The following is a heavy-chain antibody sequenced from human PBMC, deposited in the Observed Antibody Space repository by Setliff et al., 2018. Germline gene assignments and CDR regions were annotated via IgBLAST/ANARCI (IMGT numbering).Heavy chain of an antibody. J-gene: IGHJ3*02. CDR1: GGSISSYY. V-gene: IGHV4-59*01. CDR3: ARTTYSSSWYGAFDI. D-gene: IGHD6-13*01. CDR2: IHYSGSP. Sequence: SETLSLTCTVSGGSISSYYWNWIRQPPGKGLEWIGYIHYSGSPNYHPSLKSRVSTSVDTSQNQISLKLSSVTAADTAVYYCARTTYSSSWYGAFDIWGQGTMVTVSS.